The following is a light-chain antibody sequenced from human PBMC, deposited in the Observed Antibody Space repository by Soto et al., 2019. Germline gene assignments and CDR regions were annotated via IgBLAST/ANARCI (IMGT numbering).Light chain of an antibody. Sequence: QSVLTQPASVSGSPGQSITISCTGTSSDVGAYNYVSWYQQHPGKAPKLMIYDVSNRPSGVSNRFSGSKSGNTASLTISGLQAEDEGDYYCNSYTRSSSVVFGGGTKVTVL. CDR2: DVS. CDR1: SSDVGAYNY. CDR3: NSYTRSSSVV. J-gene: IGLJ2*01. V-gene: IGLV2-14*03.